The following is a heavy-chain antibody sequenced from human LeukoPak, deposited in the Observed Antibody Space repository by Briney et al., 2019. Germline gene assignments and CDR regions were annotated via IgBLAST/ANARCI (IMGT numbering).Heavy chain of an antibody. CDR3: ATTVQTPGGFDY. CDR2: IYYSGST. CDR1: GGSIDNYY. Sequence: SETLSLTCTVSGGSIDNYYWSWIRQPPGKGLEWIGYIYYSGSTNYNPSLKSRVTISVDTSKNQFSLKLRSVTAADTAVYYCATTVQTPGGFDYWGQGTLVTVSS. J-gene: IGHJ4*02. V-gene: IGHV4-59*01. D-gene: IGHD4-23*01.